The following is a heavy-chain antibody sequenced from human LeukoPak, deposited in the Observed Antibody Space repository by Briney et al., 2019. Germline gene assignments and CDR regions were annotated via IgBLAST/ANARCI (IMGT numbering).Heavy chain of an antibody. V-gene: IGHV3-7*04. CDR1: GFTLSSYW. CDR2: IKQDGSEK. J-gene: IGHJ4*02. D-gene: IGHD1-14*01. CDR3: ARGNPEGGD. Sequence: PGGSLRLSCAASGFTLSSYWMSWVRQAPGKGLEWVANIKQDGSEKYYVDSVKGRFTISRDNARNSLYLQLNSLRVEDTAVYYCARGNPEGGDWGRGTLVTVSS.